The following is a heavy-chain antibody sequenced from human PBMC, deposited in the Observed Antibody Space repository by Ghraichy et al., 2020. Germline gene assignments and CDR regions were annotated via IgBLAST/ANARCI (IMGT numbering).Heavy chain of an antibody. J-gene: IGHJ6*03. CDR3: ARHGYSNYVYYYYYYTDV. CDR2: FCSSGRT. CDR1: DCSPINCK. V-gene: IGHV4-59*01. Sequence: SETLSLTCLVKDCSPINCKSRWHTPQPQTGIGWIDAFCSSGRTNYNPSLKSRVTISVDTSKNQFSLKLSSVTAADTAVYYCARHGYSNYVYYYYYYTDVGG. D-gene: IGHD4-11*01.